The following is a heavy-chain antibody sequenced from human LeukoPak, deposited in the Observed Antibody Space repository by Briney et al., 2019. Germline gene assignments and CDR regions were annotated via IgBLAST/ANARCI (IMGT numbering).Heavy chain of an antibody. CDR2: IKQDGSEK. V-gene: IGHV3-7*01. Sequence: PSETLSLTCAVYGGSFSGYYWSWVRQAPGKGLEWVANIKQDGSEKYYVDSVKGRFTISRDNAKNSLYLQMNSLRAEDTAVYYCARYQYYDILTGYYYWGQGTLVTVSS. CDR3: ARYQYYDILTGYYY. J-gene: IGHJ4*02. CDR1: GGSFSGYY. D-gene: IGHD3-9*01.